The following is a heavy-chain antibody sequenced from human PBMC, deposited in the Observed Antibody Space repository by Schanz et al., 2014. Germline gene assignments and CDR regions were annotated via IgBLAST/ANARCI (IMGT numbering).Heavy chain of an antibody. J-gene: IGHJ3*02. CDR1: GYIFIGYY. CDR2: TNTNSGDT. D-gene: IGHD2-8*02. V-gene: IGHV1-2*02. Sequence: QVQLVQSGAEMKKPGASVKVSCKASGYIFIGYYIHWVRQAPGQGLEWMVWTNTNSGDTKIAQKFQGSVTMTRDPSISEAYMELTSLRSDDTAVYYCAREPLGCTGSGCQTYDAFDIWGQGTMVTVSS. CDR3: AREPLGCTGSGCQTYDAFDI.